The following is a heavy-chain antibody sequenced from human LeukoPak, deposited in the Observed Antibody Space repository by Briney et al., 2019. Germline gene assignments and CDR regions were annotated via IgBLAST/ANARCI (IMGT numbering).Heavy chain of an antibody. J-gene: IGHJ4*02. D-gene: IGHD1-1*01. Sequence: GEPLKISCKGSGYSFTSYSIGWVRRMPAKGREGRGIIYPGDSESRYSPAFQGQVTSSVDKSISTTYLQCSSLKASDTAMYYCARHSWNDVGFDYWGQGTLVTVS. V-gene: IGHV5-51*01. CDR2: IYPGDSES. CDR1: GYSFTSYS. CDR3: ARHSWNDVGFDY.